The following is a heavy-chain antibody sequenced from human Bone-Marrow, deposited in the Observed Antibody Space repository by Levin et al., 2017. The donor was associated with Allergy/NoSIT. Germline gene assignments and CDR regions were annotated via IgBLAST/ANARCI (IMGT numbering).Heavy chain of an antibody. D-gene: IGHD6-13*01. V-gene: IGHV1-18*01. CDR2: ISAYNGNT. CDR3: ARYSSSWYRAGVWDFDY. J-gene: IGHJ4*02. CDR1: GYTFTSYG. Sequence: GESLKISCKASGYTFTSYGISWVRQAPGQGLEWMGWISAYNGNTNYAQKLQGRVTMTTDTSTSTAYMELRSLRSDDTAVYYCARYSSSWYRAGVWDFDYWGQGTLVTVSS.